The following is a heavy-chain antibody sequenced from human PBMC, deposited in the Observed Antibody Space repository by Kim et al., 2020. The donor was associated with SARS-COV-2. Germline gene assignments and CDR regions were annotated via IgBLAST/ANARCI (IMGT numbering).Heavy chain of an antibody. Sequence: DSVKGRFTISRDNSKTTLYLQMNRLRVEDTAVYYCAKGSSNWYPRDWFDPWGQGTLVIVSS. J-gene: IGHJ5*02. V-gene: IGHV3-23*01. D-gene: IGHD6-13*01. CDR3: AKGSSNWYPRDWFDP.